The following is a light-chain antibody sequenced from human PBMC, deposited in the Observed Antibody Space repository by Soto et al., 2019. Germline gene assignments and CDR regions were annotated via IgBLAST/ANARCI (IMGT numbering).Light chain of an antibody. V-gene: IGKV3-20*01. CDR3: QQYGSSPPIT. CDR2: GTS. CDR1: QRVTSNY. Sequence: EIVLTQSPGTLSLSPGERATLSCRASQRVTSNYLGWYQQKPGQPPRLLIYGTSNRATGIPDRFSGGGSGTDFTLTISRLEPEDCAVYYCQQYGSSPPITFGQGTRLEVK. J-gene: IGKJ5*01.